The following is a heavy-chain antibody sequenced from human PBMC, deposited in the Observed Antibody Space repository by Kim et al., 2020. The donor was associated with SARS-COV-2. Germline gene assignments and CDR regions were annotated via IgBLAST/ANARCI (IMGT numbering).Heavy chain of an antibody. CDR2: YT. Sequence: YTNYSPSFQGHVTISADKSISTACLQWSSLKASDTARYYCARRRAGGIDYWGQGTLVTVSS. J-gene: IGHJ4*02. V-gene: IGHV5-10-1*01. CDR3: ARRRAGGIDY. D-gene: IGHD6-13*01.